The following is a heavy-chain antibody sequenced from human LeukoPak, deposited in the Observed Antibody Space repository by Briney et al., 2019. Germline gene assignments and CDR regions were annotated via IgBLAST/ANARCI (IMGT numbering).Heavy chain of an antibody. Sequence: GGCLRLSCRASGFIFSSSAVRCVREAPGEGLEWVSDISGSGSGDRTYYADSVRGQFTISRDNYKNTLYLQLNSLRDEDTAVYYCAKDLIGTYPDYFDYWGQGTLVTVSS. J-gene: IGHJ4*02. CDR2: ISGSGSGDRT. V-gene: IGHV3-23*01. D-gene: IGHD1-26*01. CDR1: GFIFSSSA. CDR3: AKDLIGTYPDYFDY.